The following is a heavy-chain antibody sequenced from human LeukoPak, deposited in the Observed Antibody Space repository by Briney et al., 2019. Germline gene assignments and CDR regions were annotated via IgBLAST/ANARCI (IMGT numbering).Heavy chain of an antibody. V-gene: IGHV3-7*04. CDR1: GFTFSTYW. CDR2: VNQDGTEK. CDR3: ARNMGDY. J-gene: IGHJ4*02. D-gene: IGHD2/OR15-2a*01. Sequence: GGSLRLSCVASGFTFSTYWMTWVRQAPGKGLEWVANVNQDGTEKNYVDSVKGRFTISRDNAKNSLYLQMNSLRAEDTAVYYCARNMGDYWGQGTLVTVSS.